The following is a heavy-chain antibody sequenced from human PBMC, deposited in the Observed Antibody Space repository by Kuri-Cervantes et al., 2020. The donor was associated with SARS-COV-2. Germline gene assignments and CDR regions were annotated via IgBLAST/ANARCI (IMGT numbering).Heavy chain of an antibody. Sequence: ASVKVSCKASGYTFTGYYMHWVRQAPGQGLEWMGWINPNSGGTNYAQKFQGRVTMTRDTSISTAYMELSSLRSEDTAVYYCARQSEGSGSYYWGQGTLVTVSS. V-gene: IGHV1-2*02. D-gene: IGHD1-26*01. CDR3: ARQSEGSGSYY. CDR1: GYTFTGYY. CDR2: INPNSGGT. J-gene: IGHJ4*02.